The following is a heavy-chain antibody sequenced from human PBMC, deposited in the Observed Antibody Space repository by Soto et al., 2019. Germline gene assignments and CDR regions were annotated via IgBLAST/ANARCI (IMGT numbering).Heavy chain of an antibody. Sequence: ASVKVSCKASGYSFTSYGISWVRQAPGQGLAWMGWISVYNGDTNYAQKLQGRVAMTTDKSTSTVYMEVRSPRSGDTAVYYGARDPPYISGAYGRGCMDVWGQGTTVPVSS. CDR2: ISVYNGDT. CDR1: GYSFTSYG. V-gene: IGHV1-18*04. D-gene: IGHD3-10*01. CDR3: ARDPPYISGAYGRGCMDV. J-gene: IGHJ6*02.